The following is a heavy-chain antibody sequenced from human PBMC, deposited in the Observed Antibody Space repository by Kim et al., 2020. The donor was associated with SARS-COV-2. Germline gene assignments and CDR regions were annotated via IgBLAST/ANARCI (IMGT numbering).Heavy chain of an antibody. V-gene: IGHV3-23*03. J-gene: IGHJ4*02. Sequence: GGSLRLSRAASGFTFSKYAMTWVRQAPGKGLEWVSVIYSGDGTTHYVDSVKGRFTISRDDSRSTLYLQMYDLRAEDSAIYYCARGGCGSSGYVDYWGQGTLVTVSS. CDR2: IYSGDGTT. CDR3: ARGGCGSSGYVDY. CDR1: GFTFSKYA. D-gene: IGHD5-18*01.